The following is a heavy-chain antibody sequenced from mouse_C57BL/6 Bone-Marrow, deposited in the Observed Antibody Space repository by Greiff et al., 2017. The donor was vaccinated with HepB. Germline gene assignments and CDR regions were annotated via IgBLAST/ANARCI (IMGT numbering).Heavy chain of an antibody. CDR1: GYTFTSYW. J-gene: IGHJ2*01. CDR2: IYPGSGST. CDR3: AASPTTVVPH. V-gene: IGHV1-55*01. D-gene: IGHD1-1*01. Sequence: VQLKQPGAELVKPGASVKMSCKASGYTFTSYWITWVKQRPGQGLEWIGDIYPGSGSTNYNEKFKSKATLTVDTSSSTAYMQLSSLTSEDSAVYYCAASPTTVVPHWGQGTTLTVSS.